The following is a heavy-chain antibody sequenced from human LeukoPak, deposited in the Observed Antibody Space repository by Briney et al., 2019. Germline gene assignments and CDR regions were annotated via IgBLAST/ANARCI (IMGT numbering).Heavy chain of an antibody. V-gene: IGHV3-21*01. Sequence: TGGSLRLSCAASGFTFSSYSMNWVRQAPGKGLEWVSSISSSSSYIYYADSVKGRFTISRDNAKNSLYLQMNSLRAEDTAVYYCARDQVVRGVNYYYYMDVWGKGTTVTISS. CDR3: ARDQVVRGVNYYYYMDV. D-gene: IGHD3-10*01. J-gene: IGHJ6*03. CDR1: GFTFSSYS. CDR2: ISSSSSYI.